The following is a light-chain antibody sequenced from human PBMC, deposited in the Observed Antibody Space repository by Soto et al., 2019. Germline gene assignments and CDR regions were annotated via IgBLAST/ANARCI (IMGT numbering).Light chain of an antibody. CDR1: QSVLYSSNNKNY. J-gene: IGKJ1*01. V-gene: IGKV4-1*01. CDR3: QQYYSTLWT. CDR2: WAS. Sequence: DIVMTQSPDSLAVSLGERATINCKSSQSVLYSSNNKNYLAWYQQKPGQPPKLLIYWASTRESGVPDRFSGSGFGTDFTLPIRRLQAEDVAIYYCQQYYSTLWTFGQGTKVEIK.